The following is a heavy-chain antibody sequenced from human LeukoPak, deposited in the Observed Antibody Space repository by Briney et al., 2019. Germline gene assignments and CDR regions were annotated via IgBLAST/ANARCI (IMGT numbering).Heavy chain of an antibody. CDR3: GSDTSGYDGGYFDY. CDR1: GGSISSSTYS. J-gene: IGHJ4*02. Sequence: SETLSLTCSVSGGSISSSTYSWGWIRQPPGKGLEWIGNIYFGGSTYYNSSLKSRVAISVDTSKNQFSLRVSSVTAADTAVYYCGSDTSGYDGGYFDYWGQGTLVTVSS. V-gene: IGHV4-39*02. D-gene: IGHD5-12*01. CDR2: IYFGGST.